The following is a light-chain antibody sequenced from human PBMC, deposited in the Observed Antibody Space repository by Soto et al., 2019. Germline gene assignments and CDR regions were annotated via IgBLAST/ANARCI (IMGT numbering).Light chain of an antibody. CDR2: EVS. CDR3: SSYAGSNNFV. CDR1: SSAVGGYNY. J-gene: IGLJ1*01. Sequence: QSVLAQPPSASGSPGQSVTISCTGTSSAVGGYNYVSWYQQHPGKAPKLMIYEVSKRPSGVPDRFSGSKSGNTASLTASGLQAEDEADYYCSSYAGSNNFVFGTGTKVTVL. V-gene: IGLV2-8*01.